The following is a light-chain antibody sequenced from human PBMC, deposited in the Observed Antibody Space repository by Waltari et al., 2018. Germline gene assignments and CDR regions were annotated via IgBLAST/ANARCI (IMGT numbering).Light chain of an antibody. V-gene: IGLV4-69*01. CDR2: VSSAGSH. CDR3: QTWDTGTHVV. Sequence: QVVLTQSPSASASPGASVKLTCTLSSGHSSYAIAWHQQQPEKGPRYLMKVSSAGSHQKGDGIPDRFSGSSSGTERYLTISSVQSEDEADYYCQTWDTGTHVVFGGGTKLTVL. J-gene: IGLJ2*01. CDR1: SGHSSYA.